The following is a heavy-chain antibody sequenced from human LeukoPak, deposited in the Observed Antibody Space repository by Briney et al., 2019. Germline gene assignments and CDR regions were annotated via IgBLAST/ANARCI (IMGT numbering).Heavy chain of an antibody. Sequence: GGSLRLSCAASGFTFSSYSMNWVRQAPGKGLEWVSPISSSSSYIYYADSVKGRFTISRDNAKNSLYLQMNSLRAEDTAVYYCAREILGYCSSTSCPAFDIWGQGTMVTVSS. V-gene: IGHV3-21*01. CDR3: AREILGYCSSTSCPAFDI. CDR1: GFTFSSYS. CDR2: ISSSSSYI. D-gene: IGHD2-2*01. J-gene: IGHJ3*02.